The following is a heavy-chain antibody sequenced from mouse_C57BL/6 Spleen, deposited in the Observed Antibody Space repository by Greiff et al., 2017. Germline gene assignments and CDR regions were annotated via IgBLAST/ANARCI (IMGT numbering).Heavy chain of an antibody. D-gene: IGHD1-1*01. CDR3: ARSFYYGSSCDAMDY. Sequence: QVTLKVSGPGILQSSQTLSLTCSFSGFSLSTSGMGVSWLRQPSGKGLEWLAHIYWDDDKRYNPSLKSRPTISKDTSRNQVFLKVTSMDTADTATYYCARSFYYGSSCDAMDYWGQGTSVTVSS. J-gene: IGHJ4*01. V-gene: IGHV8-12*01. CDR2: IYWDDDK. CDR1: GFSLSTSGMG.